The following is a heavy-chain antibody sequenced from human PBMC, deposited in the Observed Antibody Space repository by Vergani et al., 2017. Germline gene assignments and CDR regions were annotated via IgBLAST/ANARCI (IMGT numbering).Heavy chain of an antibody. CDR2: ISSSGSTR. D-gene: IGHD6-6*01. CDR1: GFTFSSYE. CDR3: ARDGGASSWVY. J-gene: IGHJ4*02. Sequence: EVQLVESGGGLVQPGGSLRLSCAASGFTFSSYEMNWVRQAPGKGLEWVSYISSSGSTRYYADSVKGRFTISRDNAKNSLYLQMNSLRAEDTAVYYCARDGGASSWVYWGQGTLVTVSS. V-gene: IGHV3-48*03.